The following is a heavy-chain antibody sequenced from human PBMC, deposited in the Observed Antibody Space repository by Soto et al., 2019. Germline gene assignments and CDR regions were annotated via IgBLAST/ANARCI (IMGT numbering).Heavy chain of an antibody. CDR1: GGTFSSYA. Sequence: SVKVSCKASGGTFSSYAISWVRQAPGQGLEWMGGIIPIFGTANYAQKFQGRVTITADESTSTAYMELSSLRSEDTAVYYCARNADWRGYSGYYYYYGMDVWGQGTTVTVSS. V-gene: IGHV1-69*13. CDR3: ARNADWRGYSGYYYYYGMDV. CDR2: IIPIFGTA. D-gene: IGHD5-12*01. J-gene: IGHJ6*02.